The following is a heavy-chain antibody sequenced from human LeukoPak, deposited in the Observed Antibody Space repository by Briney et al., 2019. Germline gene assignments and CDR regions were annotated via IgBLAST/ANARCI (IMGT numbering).Heavy chain of an antibody. J-gene: IGHJ4*02. D-gene: IGHD4-17*01. Sequence: GESLKISCKASGYKFTNYWIGWVRQTPGKGLEWMTIIYPGDSETRYSPSFQGQATISADKSIGTMYLQWSSLKASDTAMYYCARALRTVQRDYVPVLWGQGTLVIVSS. CDR3: ARALRTVQRDYVPVL. CDR2: IYPGDSET. CDR1: GYKFTNYW. V-gene: IGHV5-51*01.